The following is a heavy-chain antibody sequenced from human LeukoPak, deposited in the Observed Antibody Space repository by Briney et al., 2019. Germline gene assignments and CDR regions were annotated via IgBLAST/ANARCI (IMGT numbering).Heavy chain of an antibody. CDR2: IGGGGVTT. J-gene: IGHJ2*01. V-gene: IGHV3-64*02. D-gene: IGHD1-26*01. CDR3: AREGGGSGLWYYDL. Sequence: GGSLRLSCAASGFTFSSYSMHWVRQAPGKGPEFVSVIGGGGVTTFYADSVKDRFTISRDNSKNTLYLEMGSLRAEDKAVYYCAREGGGSGLWYYDLWGRGTLVTVSS. CDR1: GFTFSSYS.